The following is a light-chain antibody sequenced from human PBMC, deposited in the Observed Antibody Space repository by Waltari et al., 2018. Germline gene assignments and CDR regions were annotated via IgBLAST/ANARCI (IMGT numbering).Light chain of an antibody. CDR1: QTVSTY. J-gene: IGKJ4*01. CDR3: QQRSNWLLT. CDR2: DTS. V-gene: IGKV3-11*01. Sequence: EIVLTQSPATLSLSPGERATLSCSASQTVSTYLVWYQQKPGQAPRLLIYDTSTRATGVPARFSGSGSGTDFTLTISSLEPEDFAFYYCQQRSNWLLTFGGGTKVEIK.